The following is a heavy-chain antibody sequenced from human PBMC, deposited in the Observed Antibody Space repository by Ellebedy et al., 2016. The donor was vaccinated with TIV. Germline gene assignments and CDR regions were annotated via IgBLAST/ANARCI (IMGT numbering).Heavy chain of an antibody. D-gene: IGHD1-26*01. CDR1: GYTFTSYY. V-gene: IGHV1-46*04. J-gene: IGHJ4*02. CDR3: ARDRGGVGATNGFDY. Sequence: AASVKVSCKASGYTFTSYYMHWVRQAPGQGLEWMGIINSSGGSTSYAQKWQGRVTMTRDTSTSTVYLERSSLGCGDAAVYYCARDRGGVGATNGFDYWGQGTLVTVSS. CDR2: INSSGGST.